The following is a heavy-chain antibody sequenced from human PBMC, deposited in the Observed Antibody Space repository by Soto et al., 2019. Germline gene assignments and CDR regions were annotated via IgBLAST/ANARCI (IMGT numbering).Heavy chain of an antibody. CDR3: ARDNYGGMLEY. D-gene: IGHD2-15*01. CDR2: IFFSGGT. J-gene: IGHJ4*02. V-gene: IGHV4-31*03. CDR1: GGSVLNGGYY. Sequence: PSETLSLTCTVSGGSVLNGGYYWTWIRQHPGKGLEWIGKIFFSGGTHYNPALKSRLVISIDTSNNQFSLNLSSVTAADTAIYYCARDNYGGMLEYWGQGTLVTVSS.